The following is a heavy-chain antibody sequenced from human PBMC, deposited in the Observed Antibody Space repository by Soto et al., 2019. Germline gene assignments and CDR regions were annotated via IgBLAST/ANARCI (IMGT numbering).Heavy chain of an antibody. J-gene: IGHJ6*02. CDR2: INPSGGST. D-gene: IGHD6-19*01. CDR1: GYTFTSYY. CDR3: AIPAGLRTYYYYYGMDV. Sequence: ASVKVSCKASGYTFTSYYMHWVRQAPGQGLEWMGIINPSGGSTSYAQKFRGRVTMTRDTSTSTVYMEPSSLRSEDTAVYYCAIPAGLRTYYYYYGMDVWGQGTTVTVSS. V-gene: IGHV1-46*03.